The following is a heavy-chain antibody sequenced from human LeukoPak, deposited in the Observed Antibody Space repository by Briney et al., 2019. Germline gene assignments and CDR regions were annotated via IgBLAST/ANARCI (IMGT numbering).Heavy chain of an antibody. Sequence: GGSLRLSCAASGFTFSNAWMSWVRQAPGKGLEWDGRIKSKTDGGTTDYAAPVKGRFTISRDDSKNTLYLQMNSLKTEDTAVYYCTTADYPLFGYWGQGTLVTVSS. V-gene: IGHV3-15*01. CDR1: GFTFSNAW. J-gene: IGHJ4*02. CDR3: TTADYPLFGY. CDR2: IKSKTDGGTT. D-gene: IGHD4-11*01.